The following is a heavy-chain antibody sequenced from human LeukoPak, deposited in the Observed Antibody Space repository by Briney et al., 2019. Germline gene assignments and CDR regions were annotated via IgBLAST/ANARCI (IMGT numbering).Heavy chain of an antibody. CDR2: RSSTGIT. V-gene: IGHV4-39*01. D-gene: IGHD6-19*01. CDR3: AFSGWFWGAFDY. J-gene: IGHJ4*02. Sequence: SETLSLTCTVSGGSISNYFWGWIRQPPGKGLEWIASRSSTGITHYHSSLESRISVSAETSKSQFSLRLTSLTAADTAVYYCAFSGWFWGAFDYWGQGILVTVSS. CDR1: GGSISNYF.